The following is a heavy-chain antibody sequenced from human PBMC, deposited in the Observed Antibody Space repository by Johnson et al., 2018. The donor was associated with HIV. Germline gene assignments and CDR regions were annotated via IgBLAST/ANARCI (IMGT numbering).Heavy chain of an antibody. J-gene: IGHJ3*02. D-gene: IGHD2-21*01. CDR2: ISSDGTNK. CDR3: ARGGGCGGDCYSGYDAFDI. V-gene: IGHV3-30*14. CDR1: GFTFSGYP. Sequence: QVQLVESGGGVVQPGRFLRLFCAASGFTFSGYPMHWVRQAPGKGLEWVAVISSDGTNKYYADSVKGRFTISRDNSWNTLSLEMKSLSAEDTAVYYCARGGGCGGDCYSGYDAFDIWGQWTKLTVSS.